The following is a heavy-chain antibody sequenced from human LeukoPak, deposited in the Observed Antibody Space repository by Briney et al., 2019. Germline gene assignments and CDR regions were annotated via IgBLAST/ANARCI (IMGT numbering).Heavy chain of an antibody. CDR1: GGSISSYY. Sequence: PSETLSLTCTVSGGSISSYYWSWIRQPPGKGLEWIGYIYHSGSTYYNPSLKSRVTISVDRSKNQFSLKLSSVTAADTAVYYCARESSAGSEYWGQGTLVTVSS. D-gene: IGHD6-25*01. CDR2: IYHSGST. J-gene: IGHJ4*02. CDR3: ARESSAGSEY. V-gene: IGHV4-59*12.